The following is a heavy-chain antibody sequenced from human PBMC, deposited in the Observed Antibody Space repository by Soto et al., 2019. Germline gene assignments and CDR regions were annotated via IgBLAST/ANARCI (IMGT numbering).Heavy chain of an antibody. J-gene: IGHJ4*02. CDR3: ARGAGSAYYVDS. Sequence: EVQLVESGGGLVQPGGSLRLSCAASGFTFSSYWMHWVRQAPGKGLVWVSRINPYGSTTNYADSVKGQFTISRDNAKNTLYLQMNSLRAEDTAVYYCARGAGSAYYVDSWGQVTLVTVSS. CDR2: INPYGSTT. CDR1: GFTFSSYW. V-gene: IGHV3-74*01. D-gene: IGHD3-22*01.